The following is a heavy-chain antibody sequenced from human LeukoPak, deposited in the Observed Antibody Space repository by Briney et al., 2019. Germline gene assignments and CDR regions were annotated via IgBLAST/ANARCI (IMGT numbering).Heavy chain of an antibody. Sequence: SQTLSLTCTVSGGSISSDRYYWSWIRQHPGKGLEWIGYIYYSGSTYYNPSLKSRVTISVDTSKNQFSLNLDSVTAADTAVYYCARANILTGPNYWGQGTLVTVSS. V-gene: IGHV4-31*03. J-gene: IGHJ4*02. CDR2: IYYSGST. D-gene: IGHD3-9*01. CDR1: GGSISSDRYY. CDR3: ARANILTGPNY.